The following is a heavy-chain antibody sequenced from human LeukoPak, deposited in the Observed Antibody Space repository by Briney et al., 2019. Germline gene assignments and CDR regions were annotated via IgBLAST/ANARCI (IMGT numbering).Heavy chain of an antibody. CDR3: ARDQERFYQLPSYYYYYGMDV. Sequence: GGSLRLSCAASGFTVSSNYMSWVRRAPGKGLEWVSVIYSGGSTYYADSVKGRFTISRDNSKNTLYLQMNSLRAEDTAVYYCARDQERFYQLPSYYYYYGMDVWGQGTTVTVSS. D-gene: IGHD2-2*01. J-gene: IGHJ6*02. CDR1: GFTVSSNY. CDR2: IYSGGST. V-gene: IGHV3-66*01.